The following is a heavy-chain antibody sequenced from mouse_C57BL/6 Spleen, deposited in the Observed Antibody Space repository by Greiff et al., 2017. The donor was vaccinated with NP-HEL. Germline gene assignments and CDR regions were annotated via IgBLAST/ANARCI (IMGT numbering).Heavy chain of an antibody. CDR3: ARGVGQDAMDY. CDR2: ISYSGST. Sequence: VQLKESGPGMVKPSQSLSLTCTVTGYSITSGYDWHWIRHFPGNKLEWMGYISYSGSTNYNPSLKSRISITHDTSKNHFFLKLNSVTTEDTATYYLARGVGQDAMDYWGQGTSVTVSS. CDR1: GYSITSGYD. V-gene: IGHV3-1*01. J-gene: IGHJ4*01. D-gene: IGHD3-3*01.